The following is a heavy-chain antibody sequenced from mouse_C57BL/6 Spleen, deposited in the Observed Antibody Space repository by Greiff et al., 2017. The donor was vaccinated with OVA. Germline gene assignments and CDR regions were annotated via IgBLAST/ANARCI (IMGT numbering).Heavy chain of an antibody. CDR3: ARSPLLGYFDY. D-gene: IGHD4-1*01. J-gene: IGHJ2*01. Sequence: QVRRQQPGAELVKPGASVKLSCKASGYTFTSYWMHWVKQRPGQGLEWIGNINPSNGGTNYNEKFKSKATLTVDKSSSTAYMQLSSLTSEDSAVYYCARSPLLGYFDYWGQGTTLTVSS. CDR1: GYTFTSYW. V-gene: IGHV1-53*01. CDR2: INPSNGGT.